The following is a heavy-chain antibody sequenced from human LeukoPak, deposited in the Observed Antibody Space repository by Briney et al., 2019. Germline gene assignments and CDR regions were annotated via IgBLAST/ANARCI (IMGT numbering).Heavy chain of an antibody. D-gene: IGHD5-12*01. J-gene: IGHJ6*04. CDR2: ISYDGSNK. V-gene: IGHV3-30*18. Sequence: GGSLRLSCAASGFTFSSYGMHWVRQAPGKGLEWVAVISYDGSNKYYADSVRGRFTISRDNSKNTLYLQMNSLRAEDTAVYYCAKADIVATPRMDVWGKGTTVTVSS. CDR3: AKADIVATPRMDV. CDR1: GFTFSSYG.